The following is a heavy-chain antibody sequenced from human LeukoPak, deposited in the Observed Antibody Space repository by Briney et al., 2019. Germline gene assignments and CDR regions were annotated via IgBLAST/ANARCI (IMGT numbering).Heavy chain of an antibody. V-gene: IGHV3-23*01. D-gene: IGHD2-21*01. J-gene: IGHJ4*02. CDR1: GFTFNTYA. CDR2: ISSSGGST. CDR3: AKSVVVGRVFPGLDY. Sequence: GESLRLSCAASGFTFNTYAMSWVRQAPGKGLEWVSAISSSGGSTFHADSVKGRFTISRDNSKNTLYLQMNSLRAEDTAVYYCAKSVVVGRVFPGLDYWGQGTLVTVSS.